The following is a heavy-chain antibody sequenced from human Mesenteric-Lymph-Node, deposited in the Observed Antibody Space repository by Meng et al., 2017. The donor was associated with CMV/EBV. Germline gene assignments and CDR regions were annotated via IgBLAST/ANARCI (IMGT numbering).Heavy chain of an antibody. CDR1: NGW. CDR3: ARDWTDDSSGYYSYYFDY. CDR2: FKSKTDGGTA. Sequence: NGWMSWVRQAQGKGLEWVGRFKSKTDGGTAEYVAPVKGRFTISRDDSKNTLYLKMNSLRAEDTAVYYCARDWTDDSSGYYSYYFDYWGQGTLVTVSS. D-gene: IGHD3-22*01. V-gene: IGHV3-15*01. J-gene: IGHJ4*02.